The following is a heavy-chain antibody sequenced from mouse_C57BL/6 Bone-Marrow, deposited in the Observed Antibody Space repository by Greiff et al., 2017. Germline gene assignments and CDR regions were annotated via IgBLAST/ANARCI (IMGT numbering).Heavy chain of an antibody. CDR3: ASRLGNSFAY. J-gene: IGHJ3*01. Sequence: EVKLVESGPGLVKPSQSLSLTCSVTGYSITSGYYWNWIRQFPGNKLEWMGYISYDGSNNYNPSLKNRISITRDTSKNQFFLKLNSVTTEDTATYYCASRLGNSFAYWGQGTLVTVSA. CDR1: GYSITSGYY. V-gene: IGHV3-6*01. D-gene: IGHD2-1*01. CDR2: ISYDGSN.